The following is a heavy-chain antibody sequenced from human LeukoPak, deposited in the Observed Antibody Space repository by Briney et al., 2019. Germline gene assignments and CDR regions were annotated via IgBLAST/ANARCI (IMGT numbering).Heavy chain of an antibody. D-gene: IGHD5-24*01. CDR3: ARDSSEMATIREGAFDY. CDR1: GDSVSSNSAA. V-gene: IGHV6-1*01. J-gene: IGHJ4*02. CDR2: TYYRSKWYN. Sequence: SQTLSLTCAISGDSVSSNSAAWNWIRQSPSRGLEWLGRTYYRSKWYNNYAVSVKSRITINPDTSKNQFSLQLNSVTPEDTAVYYCARDSSEMATIREGAFDYWGQGTLVTVSS.